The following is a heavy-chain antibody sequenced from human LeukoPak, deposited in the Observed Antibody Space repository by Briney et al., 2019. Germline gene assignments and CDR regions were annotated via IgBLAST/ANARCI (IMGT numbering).Heavy chain of an antibody. V-gene: IGHV3-7*01. CDR2: LYHGGSEK. CDR1: GFSFSGDW. Sequence: GGALRLSCAASGFSFSGDWMRWARQAPGKGLEWGALLYHGGSEKYHVDSVKGRFTIHRDNAENSLDLQMNSLRAEDTAVYYCARTGAPGTVDYWGQGTLVTVSS. J-gene: IGHJ4*02. CDR3: ARTGAPGTVDY. D-gene: IGHD6-13*01.